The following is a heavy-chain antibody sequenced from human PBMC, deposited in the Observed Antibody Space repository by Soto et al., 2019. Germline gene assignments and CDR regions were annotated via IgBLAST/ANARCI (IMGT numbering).Heavy chain of an antibody. CDR3: ARSHPIFGVVNDAFDI. CDR2: IYHSGST. J-gene: IGHJ3*02. Sequence: PSETLSLTCAVSGGSISSGGYSWSWIRQPPGKGLEWIGYIYHSGSTYYNPSLKSRVTISVDRSKNQFSLKLSSVTAADTAVYYCARSHPIFGVVNDAFDIWGQGTMVTVSS. D-gene: IGHD3-3*02. CDR1: GGSISSGGYS. V-gene: IGHV4-30-2*02.